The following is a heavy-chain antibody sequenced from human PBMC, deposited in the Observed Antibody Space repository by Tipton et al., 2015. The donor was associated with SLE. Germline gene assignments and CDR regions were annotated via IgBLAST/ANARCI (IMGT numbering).Heavy chain of an antibody. CDR3: ARVAAAVPGWCDP. V-gene: IGHV4-59*08. J-gene: IGHJ5*02. CDR2: IYYSGST. D-gene: IGHD6-13*01. CDR1: GGSISSYY. Sequence: TLSLTCTVSGGSISSYYWSWIRQPPGKGLEWIGYIYYSGSTNYNPSLKSRVTISVDTSENQFSLKLSSVTAADTAVYYCARVAAAVPGWCDPWGQGTLVTVSS.